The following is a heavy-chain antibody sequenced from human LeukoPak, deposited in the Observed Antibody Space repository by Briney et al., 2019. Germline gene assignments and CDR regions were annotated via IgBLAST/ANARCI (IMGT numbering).Heavy chain of an antibody. Sequence: GASVKVSCKASGGTFSSYAISWVRQAPGQGLEWMGGIIPILGTANYAQKFQGRVTITADESTSTAYMELSSLRSEDTAVYYCARGSLDDYDSSGYFDYWGQGTLVTVSS. CDR2: IIPILGTA. D-gene: IGHD3-22*01. J-gene: IGHJ4*02. CDR1: GGTFSSYA. V-gene: IGHV1-69*13. CDR3: ARGSLDDYDSSGYFDY.